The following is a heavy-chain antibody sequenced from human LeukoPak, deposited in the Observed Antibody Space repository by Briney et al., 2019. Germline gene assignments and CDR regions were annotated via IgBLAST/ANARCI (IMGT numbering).Heavy chain of an antibody. CDR1: GSSISSSNW. CDR3: ARWLYYHGSGSPWGFDP. Sequence: SGTLSLTCAVSGSSISSSNWWSWVRQPPGKGLEWIGEIYHSGSTNYNPSLKSRVTISVDKSKNQFSLKLSSVTAADTAVYYCARWLYYHGSGSPWGFDPWGQGTLVTVSS. D-gene: IGHD3-10*01. V-gene: IGHV4-4*02. J-gene: IGHJ5*02. CDR2: IYHSGST.